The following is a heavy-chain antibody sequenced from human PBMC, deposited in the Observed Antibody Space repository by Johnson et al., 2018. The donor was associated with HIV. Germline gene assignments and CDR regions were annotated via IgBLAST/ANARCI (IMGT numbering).Heavy chain of an antibody. CDR3: ARSLIAAADAFDI. Sequence: AQLAESAGQSVRPAASLTLPLAALGFTVSSNYMSWVRQAPGTGLEWVSVIYSGVSTYYADPVKGLFTISRDNSKNTLYLQMNSLRAEDTAVYYCARSLIAAADAFDIWGQGTMVTVSS. CDR1: GFTVSSNY. V-gene: IGHV3-53*01. CDR2: IYSGVST. D-gene: IGHD6-13*01. J-gene: IGHJ3*02.